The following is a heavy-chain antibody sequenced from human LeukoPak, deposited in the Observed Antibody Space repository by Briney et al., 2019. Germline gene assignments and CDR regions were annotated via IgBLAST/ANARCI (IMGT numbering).Heavy chain of an antibody. Sequence: ASVKVPCKASGYTFTGYYMHWVRQAPGQGLEWMGWINPNSGGTNYAQKFQGRVTMTRDTSISTAYMELSRLRSDDTAVYYCASLLQTRPDRDYFDYWGQGTLVTVSS. CDR1: GYTFTGYY. J-gene: IGHJ4*02. CDR3: ASLLQTRPDRDYFDY. D-gene: IGHD3-22*01. CDR2: INPNSGGT. V-gene: IGHV1-2*02.